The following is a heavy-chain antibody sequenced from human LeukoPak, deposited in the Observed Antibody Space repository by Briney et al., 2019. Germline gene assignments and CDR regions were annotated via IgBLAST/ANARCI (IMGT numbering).Heavy chain of an antibody. V-gene: IGHV3-74*01. CDR1: GFTFSTYA. J-gene: IGHJ4*02. Sequence: GGSLRLSCAASGFTFSTYAMSWVRQAPGEGLVWVSRVSGDGSSTSNADSVKGRFTISRDNAKNTLYLQMNSLGVEDMAVYYCAAIAECGRRAFDIWGPGTLVTVSS. D-gene: IGHD6-13*01. CDR2: VSGDGSST. CDR3: AAIAECGRRAFDI.